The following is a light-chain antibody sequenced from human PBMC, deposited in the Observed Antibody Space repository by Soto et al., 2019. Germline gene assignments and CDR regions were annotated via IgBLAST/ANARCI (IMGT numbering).Light chain of an antibody. Sequence: QSVLTQPASVSDSPGQSITISCTGTSSDVGGSNFVSWYQQHPGKPPKLIISDVANRPSGVSNRFSGSKSGSTASLIISRLQTEDEADYYCGSYTSSTTDVFGTGTKVTVL. V-gene: IGLV2-14*01. CDR3: GSYTSSTTDV. CDR2: DVA. J-gene: IGLJ1*01. CDR1: SSDVGGSNF.